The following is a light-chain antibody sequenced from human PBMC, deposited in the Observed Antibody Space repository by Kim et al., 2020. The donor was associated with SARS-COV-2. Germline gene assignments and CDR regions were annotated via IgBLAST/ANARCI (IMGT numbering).Light chain of an antibody. J-gene: IGLJ1*01. Sequence: LRQTGRITCQGDSLRSYYASWYQQKPGQAPVLVIYGKNNRPSGIPDRFSGSSSGNTASLTITGAQAEDEADYYCNSRDSSGNHLYVFGTGTKVTVL. CDR1: SLRSYY. V-gene: IGLV3-19*01. CDR2: GKN. CDR3: NSRDSSGNHLYV.